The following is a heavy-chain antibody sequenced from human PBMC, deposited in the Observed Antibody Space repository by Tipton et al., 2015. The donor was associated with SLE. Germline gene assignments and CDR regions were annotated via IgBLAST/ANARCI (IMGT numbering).Heavy chain of an antibody. J-gene: IGHJ4*02. CDR2: IYYSGST. Sequence: GSLRLSCTVSGGSISSYYWSWFRQPPGKGLEWIGYIYYSGSTNYNPSLKSRVTISVDTSKNQFSLKLSSVTAADTAVYYCARAGTVTAALFDYWGQGTLVTVSS. CDR1: GGSISSYY. CDR3: ARAGTVTAALFDY. V-gene: IGHV4-59*01. D-gene: IGHD4-17*01.